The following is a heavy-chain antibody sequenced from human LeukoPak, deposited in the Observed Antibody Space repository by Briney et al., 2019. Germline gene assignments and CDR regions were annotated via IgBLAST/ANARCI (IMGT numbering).Heavy chain of an antibody. J-gene: IGHJ6*02. CDR1: GFTVSSNY. Sequence: TGGSLRLSCAASGFTVSSNYMSWVRQAPGKGLEWVSVIYSGGSTYYADSVKGRFTISRHNSKNTLYLQMNSLRAEDTAVYYCAKDGGGSLEWLPPMDVWGQGTTVTVSS. D-gene: IGHD3-3*01. V-gene: IGHV3-53*01. CDR2: IYSGGST. CDR3: AKDGGGSLEWLPPMDV.